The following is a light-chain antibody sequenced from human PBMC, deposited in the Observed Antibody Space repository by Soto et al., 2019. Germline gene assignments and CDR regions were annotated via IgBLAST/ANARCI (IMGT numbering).Light chain of an antibody. J-gene: IGKJ5*01. CDR1: QSVSSS. CDR3: QQYNNWPPIT. V-gene: IGKV3-15*01. CDR2: DAS. Sequence: EIVLTQSPATLSVSPGERATLSCRASQSVSSSFAWYQQQTGQAPRLLIYDASTRATGIPARFSGSGSGTEFTITIISLQSEDFAVYYYQQYNNWPPITFGQGTRLEIK.